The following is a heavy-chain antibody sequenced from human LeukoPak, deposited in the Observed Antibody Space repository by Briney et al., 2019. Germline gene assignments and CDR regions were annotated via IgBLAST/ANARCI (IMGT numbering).Heavy chain of an antibody. CDR2: ISAYNGNT. V-gene: IGHV1-18*01. CDR1: GYTFTSYG. J-gene: IGHJ4*02. CDR3: ARVAYDYVWGSYLAEVGNYFDY. Sequence: ASVKVSCKASGYTFTSYGISWVRQAPGQGLEWMGWISAYNGNTNYAQKLQGRVNMTTDTSTSTAYMELKSLRSDDTAVYYCARVAYDYVWGSYLAEVGNYFDYWGQGTLVTVSS. D-gene: IGHD3-16*01.